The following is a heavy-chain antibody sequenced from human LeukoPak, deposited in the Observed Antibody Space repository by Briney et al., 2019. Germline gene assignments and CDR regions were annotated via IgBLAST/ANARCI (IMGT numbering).Heavy chain of an antibody. J-gene: IGHJ5*02. CDR1: GYTFTGYY. CDR3: ARAPSIAARREGWFDP. V-gene: IGHV1-2*02. Sequence: ASVKVSCKASGYTFTGYYMHWVRQAPGQGLEWMGWINPNSGGTNYAQKFQGRVTMTRDTSTSTAYMELSRLRSDDTAVYYCARAPSIAARREGWFDPWGQGTLVTVSS. CDR2: INPNSGGT. D-gene: IGHD6-6*01.